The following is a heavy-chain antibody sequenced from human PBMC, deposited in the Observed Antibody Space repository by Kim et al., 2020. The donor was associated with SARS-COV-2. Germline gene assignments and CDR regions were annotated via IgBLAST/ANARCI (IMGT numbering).Heavy chain of an antibody. V-gene: IGHV4-30-4*01. D-gene: IGHD3-3*01. CDR2: FYYSGSY. CDR1: GCSISSCHYY. CDR3: ARAVVYTILRVVISYF. J-gene: IGHJ4*01. Sequence: SETLSLTCTVSGCSISSCHYYWSLLRPPTGMGLEWIGFFYYSGSYYYNSFQRRRAILSVNSYNKLFFLMMSFVTADNTAVYYCARAVVYTILRVVISYF.